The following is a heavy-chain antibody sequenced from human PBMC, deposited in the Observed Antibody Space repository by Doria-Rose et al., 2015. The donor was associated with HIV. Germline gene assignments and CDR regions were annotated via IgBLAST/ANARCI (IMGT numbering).Heavy chain of an antibody. J-gene: IGHJ5*02. D-gene: IGHD1-7*01. Sequence: TCTVSGGSISSYYWSWIRQPPGKGLEWIGCVFYSGSTNYNPSLKRRVTISLDTSKNQFSLNLNSVTAADTAVYYCARSNNWNFNWFDPWGQGTLVTVSS. V-gene: IGHV4-59*01. CDR2: VFYSGST. CDR1: GGSISSYY. CDR3: ARSNNWNFNWFDP.